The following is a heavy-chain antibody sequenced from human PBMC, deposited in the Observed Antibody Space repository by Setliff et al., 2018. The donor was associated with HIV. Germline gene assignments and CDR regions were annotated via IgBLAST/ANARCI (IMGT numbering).Heavy chain of an antibody. CDR3: ARGSSNTWYYYFDS. Sequence: TLSLTCAVYNGSFTTYYWSWIRQPPGKGLEWIGEVNHSGATNYNPSLKSRVTMSVDTSKRQFSLNVSSVTDADTAVYYCARGSSNTWYYYFDSWGQGALVTVSS. CDR1: NGSFTTYY. CDR2: VNHSGAT. J-gene: IGHJ4*02. D-gene: IGHD6-13*01. V-gene: IGHV4-34*01.